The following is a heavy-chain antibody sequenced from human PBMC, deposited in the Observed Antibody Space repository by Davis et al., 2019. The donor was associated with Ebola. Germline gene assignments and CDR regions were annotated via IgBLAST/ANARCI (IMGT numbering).Heavy chain of an antibody. D-gene: IGHD6-19*01. CDR3: ARDRVIAVAGITQYYYYYYGMDV. Sequence: GESLKISCAASGFTFSSYAMSWVRQAPGKGLEWVSAISGSGGSTYYADSVKGRFTISRDHSKNTLYLKMNSLRAEDTAVYYCARDRVIAVAGITQYYYYYYGMDVWGQGTTVTVSS. CDR2: ISGSGGST. V-gene: IGHV3-23*01. J-gene: IGHJ6*02. CDR1: GFTFSSYA.